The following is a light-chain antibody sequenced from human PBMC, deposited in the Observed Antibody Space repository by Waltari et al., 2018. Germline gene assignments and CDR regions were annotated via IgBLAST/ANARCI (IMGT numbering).Light chain of an antibody. Sequence: QSALTQPASVSGSPGQSITISSTETSSDVGGYNYVSWYQQHPGKAPNLMIFDVCNRAPGVSILFYGSTSGNSASLAMSGVQGEDADYYYCSSYISSSTLELFGGGTGLTVL. CDR3: SSYISSSTLEL. CDR1: SSDVGGYNY. CDR2: DVC. V-gene: IGLV2-14*03. J-gene: IGLJ2*01.